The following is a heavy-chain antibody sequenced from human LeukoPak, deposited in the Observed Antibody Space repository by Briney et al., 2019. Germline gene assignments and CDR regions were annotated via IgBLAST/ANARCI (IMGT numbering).Heavy chain of an antibody. CDR3: ARLPPKRETTAMVSE. D-gene: IGHD5-18*01. V-gene: IGHV4-34*01. Sequence: SETLSLTCAVYGGSFSGYYWSWIRQPPGKGLEWIGEINHSGSTDYNPSLKSRVTISVDTSKNQFSLKLSSVTAADTAVYYCARLPPKRETTAMVSEWGQGTLVTVSS. J-gene: IGHJ4*02. CDR1: GGSFSGYY. CDR2: INHSGST.